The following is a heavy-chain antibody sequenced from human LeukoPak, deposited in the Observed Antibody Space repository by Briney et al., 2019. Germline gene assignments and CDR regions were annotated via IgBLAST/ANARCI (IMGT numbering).Heavy chain of an antibody. CDR3: ARGERGRGWYLHGMDV. V-gene: IGHV4-34*01. D-gene: IGHD6-19*01. J-gene: IGHJ6*02. Sequence: SETLSLTCAVYGGSFSGYYWSWIRQPPGKGLEWIGEINHSGSTNYNPSLKSRVTISVDTSKNQFSLKLSSVTAADTAVYYCARGERGRGWYLHGMDVWGQGTTVTVSS. CDR2: INHSGST. CDR1: GGSFSGYY.